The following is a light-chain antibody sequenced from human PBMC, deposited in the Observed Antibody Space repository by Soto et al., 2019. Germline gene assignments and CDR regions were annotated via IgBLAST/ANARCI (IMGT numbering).Light chain of an antibody. J-gene: IGKJ4*01. V-gene: IGKV1-9*01. CDR1: QGIRNF. Sequence: DIQLTQSPSFLSASVGDRVTITCRASQGIRNFLAWYQHKLGEAPKLLIYAASTLESGVSLRFSGSGSGTEFTLTISNLQPEDFATYYCQHLNSYPRALAFGGGTKVDIK. CDR2: AAS. CDR3: QHLNSYPRALA.